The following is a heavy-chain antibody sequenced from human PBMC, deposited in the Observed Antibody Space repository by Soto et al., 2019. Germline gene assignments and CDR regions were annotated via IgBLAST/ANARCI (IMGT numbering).Heavy chain of an antibody. CDR1: GYTFTSYG. V-gene: IGHV1-18*04. Sequence: ASVKFCCKASGYTFTSYGISWVRQAPGQGLEWMGWISAYNGNTNYAQKLQGRVTMTTDTSTSTAYMELRSLRSDDTAVYYCARSPVSDGYYYGMDVWGQGTTVTVSS. J-gene: IGHJ6*02. CDR3: ARSPVSDGYYYGMDV. CDR2: ISAYNGNT. D-gene: IGHD3-16*01.